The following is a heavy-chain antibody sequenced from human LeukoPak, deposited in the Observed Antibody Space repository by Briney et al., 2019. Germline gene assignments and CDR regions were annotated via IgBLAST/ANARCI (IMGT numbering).Heavy chain of an antibody. V-gene: IGHV4-59*01. CDR2: IYYSGST. D-gene: IGHD3-22*01. CDR1: GGSISSYY. Sequence: SETLSLTCTVSGGSISSYYWSWIRQPPGKGLEWIGYIYYSGSTNYNPSLKSRVTISVDTSKNQFSLKLSSVTAADTAVYYCARAGYYYDSSGYHHYFDYWGQGTLVTVSS. J-gene: IGHJ4*02. CDR3: ARAGYYYDSSGYHHYFDY.